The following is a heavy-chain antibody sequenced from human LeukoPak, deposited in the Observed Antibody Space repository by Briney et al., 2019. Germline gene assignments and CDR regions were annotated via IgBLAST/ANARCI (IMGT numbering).Heavy chain of an antibody. J-gene: IGHJ4*02. CDR2: IYPSDSDT. Sequence: GESLKISCKGSGYTFSTSWIGWVRHMPGKGLEWMGIIYPSDSDTRYSPSFQGQVTISADKSISTAYLQWSSLKASDTAIYYCARLYGSYFNYWGQGNLVTVSS. CDR1: GYTFSTSW. V-gene: IGHV5-51*01. D-gene: IGHD3-10*01. CDR3: ARLYGSYFNY.